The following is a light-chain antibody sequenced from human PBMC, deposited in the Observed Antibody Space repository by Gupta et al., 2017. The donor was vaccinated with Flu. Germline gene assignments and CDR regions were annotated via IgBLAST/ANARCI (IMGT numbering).Light chain of an antibody. CDR1: QSISSS. CDR3: HHRYTWAIT. CDR2: DAS. V-gene: IGKV3-11*01. Sequence: IVLTQSPATLSLSPGERATLSCRASQSISSSLAWYQQKPVQAPRLLIYDASNSAPGIPARFSGSGSGSAFTLSIIRLEPVDFAVYYCHHRYTWAITFGGGTKVEIK. J-gene: IGKJ4*01.